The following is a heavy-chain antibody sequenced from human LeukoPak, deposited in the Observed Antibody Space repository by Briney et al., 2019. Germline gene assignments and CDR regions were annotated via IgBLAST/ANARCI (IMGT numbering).Heavy chain of an antibody. Sequence: PGGSLRLSCAASGFTLSSYAMSWVRQAPGKGLEWVSLISGNAGSTYYADSVKGRFTISRDITKNTLYLQMNSLRAEDTAVYYCATHGRSTWYGDLDYWGQGTLVTVSS. CDR3: ATHGRSTWYGDLDY. J-gene: IGHJ4*02. V-gene: IGHV3-23*01. D-gene: IGHD6-13*01. CDR1: GFTLSSYA. CDR2: ISGNAGST.